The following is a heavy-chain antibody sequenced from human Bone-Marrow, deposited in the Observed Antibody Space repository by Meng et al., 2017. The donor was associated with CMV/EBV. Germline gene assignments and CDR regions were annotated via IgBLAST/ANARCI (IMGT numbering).Heavy chain of an antibody. Sequence: SSSYYWGWIRQPPGKGLEWIGSIFYSGSNYYNPSLKSRVTISADTSKRQFSLILNSVTAADTAVYYCARDRYSDYVWGSYRHNWFDPWGQGTLVTVSS. V-gene: IGHV4-39*07. CDR2: IFYSGSN. CDR1: SSSYY. CDR3: ARDRYSDYVWGSYRHNWFDP. D-gene: IGHD3-16*02. J-gene: IGHJ5*02.